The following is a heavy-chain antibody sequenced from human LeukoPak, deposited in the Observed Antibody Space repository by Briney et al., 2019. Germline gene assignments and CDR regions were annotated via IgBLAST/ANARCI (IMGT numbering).Heavy chain of an antibody. CDR3: ARAYCSSTSCYTGYFDY. CDR1: GYTFTSYY. J-gene: IGHJ4*02. D-gene: IGHD2-2*02. CDR2: INPSGGST. Sequence: ASVKVSCKASGYTFTSYYMHWVRQAPGQGLEWMGIINPSGGSTSYAQKFQGRVTMTRDTSTSTVYMELSSLRSEDTAVYYCARAYCSSTSCYTGYFDYWGQGTLVTVSS. V-gene: IGHV1-46*01.